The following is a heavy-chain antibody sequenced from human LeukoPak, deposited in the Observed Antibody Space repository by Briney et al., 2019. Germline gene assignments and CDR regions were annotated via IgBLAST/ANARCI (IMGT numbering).Heavy chain of an antibody. D-gene: IGHD4-4*01. J-gene: IGHJ6*02. CDR2: IYYSGST. Sequence: SETLSLTCTASGGSISSYYWSWIRQPPGKGLEWIGYIYYSGSTNYNPSPKSRVTISVDTSKNQFSLKLSSVTAADTAVYYCASGNSNYDFMYYYYGMDVWGQGTTVTVSS. V-gene: IGHV4-59*01. CDR1: GGSISSYY. CDR3: ASGNSNYDFMYYYYGMDV.